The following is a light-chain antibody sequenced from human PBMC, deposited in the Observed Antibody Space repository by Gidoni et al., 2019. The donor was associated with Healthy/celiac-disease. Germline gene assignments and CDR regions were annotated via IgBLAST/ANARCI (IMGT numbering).Light chain of an antibody. CDR3: QQYYSYPQT. J-gene: IGKJ1*01. CDR2: AAS. CDR1: QGISSY. V-gene: IGKV1-8*01. Sequence: AIRMTQSPSSFSASTGDRVTITCRASQGISSYLAWYQQKPGKAPKLLIYAASTLQSGVPSRFSGSGSGTDFTLTLSCLQSEVFATYYCQQYYSYPQTFGQGTKVEIK.